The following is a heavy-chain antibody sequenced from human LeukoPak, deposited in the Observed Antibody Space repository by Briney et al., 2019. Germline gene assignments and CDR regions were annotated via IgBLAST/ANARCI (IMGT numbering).Heavy chain of an antibody. J-gene: IGHJ4*02. CDR3: ARDLDSGYDFGY. V-gene: IGHV1-2*02. CDR1: GYTFTGYY. Sequence: ASVKVSCKASGYTFTGYYMLWVRQAPGQGLEWMGWINPNSGGTNYAQKFQGRVTMTRDTSISTAYMELSRLRSDDTAVYYCARDLDSGYDFGYWGQGTLVTVSS. CDR2: INPNSGGT. D-gene: IGHD5-12*01.